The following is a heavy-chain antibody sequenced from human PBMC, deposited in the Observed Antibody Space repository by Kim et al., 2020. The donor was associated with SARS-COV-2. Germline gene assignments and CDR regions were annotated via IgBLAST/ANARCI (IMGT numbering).Heavy chain of an antibody. J-gene: IGHJ3*02. CDR2: T. CDR3: ARAPELLFGDI. Sequence: TNYAQKLQGRVTMTTDTSTSTAYMELRSLRSDDTAVYYCARAPELLFGDIWGQGTMVTVSS. D-gene: IGHD1-26*01. V-gene: IGHV1-18*01.